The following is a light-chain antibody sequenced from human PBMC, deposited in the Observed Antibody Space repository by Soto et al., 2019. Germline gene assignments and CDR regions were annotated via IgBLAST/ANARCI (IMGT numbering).Light chain of an antibody. J-gene: IGLJ3*02. CDR1: TGAVTSGHY. Sequence: QAVVTQEPSLTVSPGGPVTLTCGSSTGAVTSGHYPYWFQQKPGQAPRTLIYDISSTHSWTPARFSGSLLGGKAALTLSGAQPEDEAEYYCLLSYSGAWVFGGGTKLTVL. CDR3: LLSYSGAWV. V-gene: IGLV7-46*01. CDR2: DIS.